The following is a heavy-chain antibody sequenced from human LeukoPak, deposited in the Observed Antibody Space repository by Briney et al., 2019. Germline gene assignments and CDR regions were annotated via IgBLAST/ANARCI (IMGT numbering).Heavy chain of an antibody. CDR1: GYTFTDYY. D-gene: IGHD3-22*01. V-gene: IGHV1-2*02. CDR2: INPKSGGT. J-gene: IGHJ4*02. CDR3: ARGYYYDSSGSTFDF. Sequence: ASVKVSCKASGYTFTDYYMHWVRQAPGQGLEWMGWINPKSGGTNHAQKFQGRVTMTRDTSISTAYMELSRLRSDDTAVYYCARGYYYDSSGSTFDFWGQGTLVTVSS.